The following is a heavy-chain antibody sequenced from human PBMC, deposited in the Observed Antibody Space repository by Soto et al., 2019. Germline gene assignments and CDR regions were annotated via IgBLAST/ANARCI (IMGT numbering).Heavy chain of an antibody. Sequence: QVQLQQWGAGLLKPSETLSLTCAVYGGSFSGYYWSWIRQPPGKGLEWIGEINHSGSTNYNPSLRSRVTKSVDTSKIQCSLKLSSVTAADTAVYYGATLIGKGHDAFDICGQGTMVTVSS. D-gene: IGHD2-8*01. V-gene: IGHV4-34*01. CDR1: GGSFSGYY. CDR3: ATLIGKGHDAFDI. J-gene: IGHJ3*02. CDR2: INHSGST.